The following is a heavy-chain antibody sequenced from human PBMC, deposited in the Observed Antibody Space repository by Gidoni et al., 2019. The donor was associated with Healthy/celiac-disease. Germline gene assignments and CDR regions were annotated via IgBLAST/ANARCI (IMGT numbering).Heavy chain of an antibody. CDR1: GGSISSCGYY. V-gene: IGHV4-31*03. D-gene: IGHD2-15*01. Sequence: QVQLQESGPGLVKPSQTLSLTCTVSGGSISSCGYYWSWIRQHPGKGLEWIGYIYYSGSTYYNPSLKSRVTISVDTSKNQFSLKLSSVTAADTAVYYCARDRRCSGGSCYSNWFDPWGQGTLVTVSS. CDR3: ARDRRCSGGSCYSNWFDP. CDR2: IYYSGST. J-gene: IGHJ5*02.